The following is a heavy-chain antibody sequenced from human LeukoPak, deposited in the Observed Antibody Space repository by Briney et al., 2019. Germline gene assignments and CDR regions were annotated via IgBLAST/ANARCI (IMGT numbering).Heavy chain of an antibody. CDR1: GGSISSGGYS. CDR2: IYHSGST. CDR3: ARGDAEDTAMVT. J-gene: IGHJ4*02. D-gene: IGHD5-18*01. Sequence: PSQTLSLTCAVSGGSISSGGYSWSWIRQPPGKGLEWIGYIYHSGSTYYNPSLKSRVTISVDRSKNQFSLKVSSVTAADTAVYYCARGDAEDTAMVTWGQGTLVTVSS. V-gene: IGHV4-30-2*01.